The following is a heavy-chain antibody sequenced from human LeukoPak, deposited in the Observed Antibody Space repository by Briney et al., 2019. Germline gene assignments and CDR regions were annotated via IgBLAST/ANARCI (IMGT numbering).Heavy chain of an antibody. CDR2: IKQDGSVI. CDR3: ARDLGSSWTPYFDY. Sequence: PGGSLRLSCVASGFNFNNYWMTWGRQAPGKGLEWVANIKQDGSVIYYAGSVKGRFTISRDNSKNTLYLQMNSLRAEDTAVYYCARDLGSSWTPYFDYWGQGTLVTVSS. J-gene: IGHJ4*02. CDR1: GFNFNNYW. V-gene: IGHV3-7*01. D-gene: IGHD6-13*01.